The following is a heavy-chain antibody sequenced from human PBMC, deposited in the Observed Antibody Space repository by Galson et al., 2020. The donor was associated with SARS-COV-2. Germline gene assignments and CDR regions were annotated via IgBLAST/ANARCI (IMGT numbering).Heavy chain of an antibody. V-gene: IGHV3-48*03. CDR1: GFSFSSYD. Sequence: GGSLRLSCEASGFSFSSYDMNWVRQAPGKGLECVSHISGSGSAIYYTDSVQGRFNISRDNGKNSLDLQMNSLRAEDSGVYYCARLSRWGTWHFDLWGRGTLVTVSS. CDR2: ISGSGSAI. CDR3: ARLSRWGTWHFDL. D-gene: IGHD3-16*01. J-gene: IGHJ2*01.